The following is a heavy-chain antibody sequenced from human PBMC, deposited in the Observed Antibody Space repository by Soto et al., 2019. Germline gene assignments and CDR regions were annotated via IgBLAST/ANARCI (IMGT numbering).Heavy chain of an antibody. CDR2: IKSKTDGGTI. D-gene: IGHD4-17*01. Sequence: GGSLRLSCAASGFSFSDYYMSWIRQAPGKGLEWVGRIKSKTDGGTIDYAAPVKGRFTISRHDSKNTLFLHMNSLRTEDTAVYYCSYGANQYFDYWGQGALVTVS. V-gene: IGHV3-15*01. CDR1: GFSFSDYY. J-gene: IGHJ4*02. CDR3: SYGANQYFDY.